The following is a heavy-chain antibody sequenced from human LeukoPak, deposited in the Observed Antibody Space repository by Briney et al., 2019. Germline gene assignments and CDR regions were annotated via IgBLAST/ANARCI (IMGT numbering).Heavy chain of an antibody. CDR1: GGTFSSYA. D-gene: IGHD3-22*01. CDR2: IIPIFGTA. J-gene: IGHJ4*02. CDR3: ARELDDSSGGIDY. Sequence: SVKVSCKASGGTFSSYAISWVRQAPGQGLEWIGGIIPIFGTANYAQKFQGRVTITADESTSTAYMELSSLRSEGTAVYYCARELDDSSGGIDYWGQGTLVTVSS. V-gene: IGHV1-69*13.